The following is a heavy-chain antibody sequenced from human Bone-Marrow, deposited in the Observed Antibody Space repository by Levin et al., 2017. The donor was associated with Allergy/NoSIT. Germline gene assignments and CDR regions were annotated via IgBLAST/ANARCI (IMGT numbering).Heavy chain of an antibody. CDR1: GYAFTEYP. D-gene: IGHD3/OR15-3a*01. CDR2: INPNNGNP. J-gene: IGHJ5*02. Sequence: ASVKVSCKASGYAFTEYPLNWVRQAPGQGLEWMGWINPNNGNPTYAQGFTGRFVFSLDTSVSTTYLQISSLKPEDTAVYYCARDVSADDFWTDYYSNWFDPWGQGTLVTVSS. V-gene: IGHV7-4-1*02. CDR3: ARDVSADDFWTDYYSNWFDP.